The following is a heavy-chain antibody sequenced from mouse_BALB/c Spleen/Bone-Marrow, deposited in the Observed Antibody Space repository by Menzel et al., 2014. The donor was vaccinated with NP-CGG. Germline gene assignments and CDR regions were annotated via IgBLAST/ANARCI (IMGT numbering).Heavy chain of an antibody. V-gene: IGHV14-3*02. CDR3: ARYRLRNYFGY. Sequence: DVQLQESGAELVKPGASVKLSCTASGFNIKDTYMHWVKQRPEQGLEWIGRTDPANGNTKYDPKFQGKATITADTSSNTAYLRLSSLTIEDTAVYYCARYRLRNYFGYWGQGHTLPVSS. CDR1: GFNIKDTY. CDR2: TDPANGNT. D-gene: IGHD2-14*01. J-gene: IGHJ2*01.